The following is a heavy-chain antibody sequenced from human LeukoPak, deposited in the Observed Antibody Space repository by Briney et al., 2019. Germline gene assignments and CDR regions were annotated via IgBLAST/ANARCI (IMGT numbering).Heavy chain of an antibody. Sequence: SETLSLTCTVSGGSISSYYWSWIRQPPGKGLEWIGYIYYSGTTNYNPSLKSRVTISVDTSKNQFSLKLSSVTAADTAVYYCARVSPAAFYWFDPWGQGTLVTVSS. CDR3: ARVSPAAFYWFDP. CDR2: IYYSGTT. J-gene: IGHJ5*02. CDR1: GGSISSYY. D-gene: IGHD2-2*01. V-gene: IGHV4-59*01.